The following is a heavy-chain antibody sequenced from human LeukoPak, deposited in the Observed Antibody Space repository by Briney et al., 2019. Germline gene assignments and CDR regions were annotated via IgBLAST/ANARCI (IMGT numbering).Heavy chain of an antibody. V-gene: IGHV3-48*03. CDR2: ISASGTTI. J-gene: IGHJ3*02. D-gene: IGHD3-10*01. CDR3: VRDEIRSGAFDI. Sequence: LSLTCTVSGGSISSYYWNWIRQPPGKGLEWVSYISASGTTIYDADSVKGRFTISRDNAKNTLYLHLNSLTAEDTAIYYCVRDEIRSGAFDIWGQGTMVTVSS. CDR1: GGSISSYY.